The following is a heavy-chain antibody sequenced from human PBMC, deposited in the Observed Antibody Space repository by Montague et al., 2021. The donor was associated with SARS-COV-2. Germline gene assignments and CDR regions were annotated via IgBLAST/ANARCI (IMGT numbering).Heavy chain of an antibody. CDR1: GGSFSDYY. D-gene: IGHD2-15*01. CDR3: ARQGEVEPGIAIAATFDP. Sequence: SETLSLTCAVYGGSFSDYYWTWIRQPPGKGLEWIGEINHSGSSNYNPSLKSRVTMSVDASKNQFSVRLTSVTAADSAVYYCARQGEVEPGIAIAATFDPWGQGILVTVSS. CDR2: INHSGSS. V-gene: IGHV4-34*01. J-gene: IGHJ5*02.